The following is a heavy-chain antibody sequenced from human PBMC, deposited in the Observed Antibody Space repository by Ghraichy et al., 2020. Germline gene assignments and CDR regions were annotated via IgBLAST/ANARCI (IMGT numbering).Heavy chain of an antibody. CDR2: ISSSGSTI. J-gene: IGHJ4*02. Sequence: GALRLSCAASGFTFSSYEMNWVRQAPGKGLEWVSYISSSGSTIYYADSVKGRFTISRDNAKNSLYLQMNSLRAEDTAVYYCASLATAAGTVGVDYWGQGTLVTVSS. CDR1: GFTFSSYE. CDR3: ASLATAAGTVGVDY. D-gene: IGHD6-13*01. V-gene: IGHV3-48*03.